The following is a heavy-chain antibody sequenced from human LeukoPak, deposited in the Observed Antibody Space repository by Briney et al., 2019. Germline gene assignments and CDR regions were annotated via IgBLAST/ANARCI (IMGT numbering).Heavy chain of an antibody. CDR2: IYYSGSP. V-gene: IGHV4-30-4*01. CDR3: AREPAAMGFDY. CDR1: GGSISSGDYY. J-gene: IGHJ4*02. D-gene: IGHD2-2*01. Sequence: SETLSLTCTVSGGSISSGDYYWSWIRQPPGKGLEWIGYIYYSGSPYYNPSLKSRVTISVDMSKNQFSLKLSSVTAADTAVCYCAREPAAMGFDYWGQGTLVTVSS.